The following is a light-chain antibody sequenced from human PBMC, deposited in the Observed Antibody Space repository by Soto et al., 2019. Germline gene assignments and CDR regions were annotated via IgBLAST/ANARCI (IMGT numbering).Light chain of an antibody. J-gene: IGKJ4*01. CDR1: QSVGNY. CDR2: DAS. CDR3: QQRSSWPLT. V-gene: IGKV3-11*01. Sequence: EIVLTQSPATLSLSPGERATLSCRASQSVGNYLVWYQLKPGQAPRLLIYDASNRATDIPARFSGSGSGTDFPLTISSLEPEDLAVYYCQQRSSWPLTFGGGTKVEIK.